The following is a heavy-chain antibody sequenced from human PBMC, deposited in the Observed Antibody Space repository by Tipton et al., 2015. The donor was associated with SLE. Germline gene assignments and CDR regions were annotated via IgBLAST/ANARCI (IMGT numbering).Heavy chain of an antibody. D-gene: IGHD3-22*01. CDR1: GYSISSGYY. V-gene: IGHV4-38-2*01. J-gene: IGHJ4*02. CDR2: INHSGST. CDR3: ARVGNLGYDSSGLDY. Sequence: TLSLTCAVSGYSISSGYYWGWIRQPPGKGLEWIGEINHSGSTNYNPSLKSRVTISVDTSKKQVSLKLSSVTAADTAVYYCARVGNLGYDSSGLDYWGQGTLVTVSS.